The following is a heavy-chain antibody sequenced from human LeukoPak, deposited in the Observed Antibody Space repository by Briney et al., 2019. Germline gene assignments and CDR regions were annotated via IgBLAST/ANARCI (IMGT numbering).Heavy chain of an antibody. CDR3: ARVHYYDSSVES. V-gene: IGHV3-7*04. CDR1: GSIFSDYW. Sequence: GGSLRLSCAASGSIFSDYWMSWVRQAPGKGLEWVANIKQGGSEKQYVDSAKGRFTISRDNAKNSLFLQMNSLRDEDTAVYYCARVHYYDSSVESWGQGTLVTVSS. J-gene: IGHJ4*02. CDR2: IKQGGSEK. D-gene: IGHD3-22*01.